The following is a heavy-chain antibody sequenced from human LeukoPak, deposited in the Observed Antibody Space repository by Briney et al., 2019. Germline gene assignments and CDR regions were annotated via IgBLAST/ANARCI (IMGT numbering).Heavy chain of an antibody. CDR3: ARGILRGAFGAYGPFAY. CDR2: SNPGNGHS. Sequence: ASVKVSCKASGYDFISYTIHWVRQAPGQRLEWLGWSNPGNGHSDYSQDFQGRVTVTTDTSANTAYMELPSLRSEDMGVYFCARGILRGAFGAYGPFAYWGQGTLVAVS. V-gene: IGHV1-3*02. CDR1: GYDFISYT. J-gene: IGHJ4*02. D-gene: IGHD3-9*01.